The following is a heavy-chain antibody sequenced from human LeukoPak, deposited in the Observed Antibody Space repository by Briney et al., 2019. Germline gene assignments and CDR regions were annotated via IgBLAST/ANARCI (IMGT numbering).Heavy chain of an antibody. J-gene: IGHJ4*02. D-gene: IGHD3-22*01. CDR1: GGDITTSIRSIGSYY. CDR2: IYDSGSA. Sequence: SETLSLTCCVSGGDITTSIRSIGSYYWSWLRQPPGKGLEWISYIYDSGSANYNPSPKSRVTISVDMPKHHFSLKLTSVTAADTAIYYCARAPYYYDSGGYWSKPRYFDYWGQGIPVTVSS. V-gene: IGHV4-61*03. CDR3: ARAPYYYDSGGYWSKPRYFDY.